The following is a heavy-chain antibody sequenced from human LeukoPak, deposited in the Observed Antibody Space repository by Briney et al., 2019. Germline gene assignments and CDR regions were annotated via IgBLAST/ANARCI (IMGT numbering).Heavy chain of an antibody. CDR2: IYHSGST. CDR3: ARLYYDSSGYYYFDY. CDR1: GGSISSGGYY. J-gene: IGHJ4*02. V-gene: IGHV4-30-2*01. D-gene: IGHD3-22*01. Sequence: SETLSLTCTVSGGSISSGGYYWSWIRQPLGKGLEWIGYIYHSGSTYYNPSLKSRVTISVDRSKNQFSLKLSSVTAADTAVYYCARLYYDSSGYYYFDYWGQGTLVTVSS.